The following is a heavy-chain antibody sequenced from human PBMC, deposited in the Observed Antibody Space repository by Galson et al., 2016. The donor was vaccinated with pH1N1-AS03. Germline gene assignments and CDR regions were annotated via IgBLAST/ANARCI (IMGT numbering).Heavy chain of an antibody. CDR1: GFSLNTNGVG. J-gene: IGHJ2*01. CDR3: ARKPTGSMVVTIGGGYCDH. CDR2: IYWNSEK. Sequence: PALVKPTQTLTLTCDFSGFSLNTNGVGVGWIRQPPGKPLEWLALIYWNSEKRYNPFLKGRLTITKDTSKNQVGLTMTNMAPGDTATYFCARKPTGSMVVTIGGGYCDHWGRGTLVA. D-gene: IGHD2-21*02. V-gene: IGHV2-5*01.